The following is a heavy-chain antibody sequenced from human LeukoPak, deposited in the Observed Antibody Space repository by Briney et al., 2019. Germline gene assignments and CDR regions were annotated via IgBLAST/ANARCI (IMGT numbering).Heavy chain of an antibody. V-gene: IGHV3-21*04. D-gene: IGHD3-22*01. CDR1: GFTFSSYS. Sequence: GGSLRLSCAASGFTFSSYSMNWVRQAPGKGLEWVSSISSSSSYIYYADSVKGRFTISRDNAKNSLYLQMNSLRAEDTAVYYCAKASHKYYYDSSDIDYWGQGTLVTVSS. CDR3: AKASHKYYYDSSDIDY. J-gene: IGHJ4*02. CDR2: ISSSSSYI.